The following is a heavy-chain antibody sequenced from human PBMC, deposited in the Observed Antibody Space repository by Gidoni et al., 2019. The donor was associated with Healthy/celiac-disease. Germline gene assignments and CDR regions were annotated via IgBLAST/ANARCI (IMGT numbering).Heavy chain of an antibody. D-gene: IGHD6-13*01. CDR2: INHSGST. CDR1: GGSFRGYY. J-gene: IGHJ4*02. CDR3: ARGRRRGYQAVYFDY. Sequence: QVQLQQWGAGLLKPSETLSRTCAVYGGSFRGYYWSWIRQPPGKGLEWIGEINHSGSTNYNPSLKSRVTISVDTSKNQFSLKLSSVTAADTAVYYCARGRRRGYQAVYFDYWGQGTLVTVSS. V-gene: IGHV4-34*01.